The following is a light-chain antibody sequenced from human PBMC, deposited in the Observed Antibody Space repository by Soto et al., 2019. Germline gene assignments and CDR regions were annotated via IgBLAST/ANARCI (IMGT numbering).Light chain of an antibody. CDR2: EVT. CDR1: SSDVGGYNH. Sequence: QSALTQPASVSGSPGQSITLSCTGSSSDVGGYNHVSWYQHHPGKAPKLLIYEVTNRPSGVSNRFSGSKSGNTASLTISGLQADDEADYYCSSYTSSVSSVFGTGTKVTVL. V-gene: IGLV2-14*01. CDR3: SSYTSSVSSV. J-gene: IGLJ1*01.